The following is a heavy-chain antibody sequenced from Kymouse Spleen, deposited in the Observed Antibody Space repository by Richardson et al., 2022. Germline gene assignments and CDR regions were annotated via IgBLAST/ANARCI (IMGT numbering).Heavy chain of an antibody. CDR2: IRSKANSYAT. J-gene: IGHJ3*02. CDR1: GFTFSGSA. D-gene: IGHD1-7*01. Sequence: EVQLVESGGGLVQPGGSLKLSCAASGFTFSGSAMHWVRQASGKGLEWVGRIRSKANSYATAYAASVKGRFTISRDDSKNTAYLQMNSLKTEDTAVYYCTRGWNYDAFDIWGQGTMVTVSS. V-gene: IGHV3-73*02. CDR3: TRGWNYDAFDI.